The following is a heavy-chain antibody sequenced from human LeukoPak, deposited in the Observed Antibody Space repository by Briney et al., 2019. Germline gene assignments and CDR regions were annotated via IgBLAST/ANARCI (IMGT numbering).Heavy chain of an antibody. CDR3: ARDGRGYYDRSGYSDDYFDY. CDR2: INPNSGGT. V-gene: IGHV1-2*02. Sequence: LAASVKVSCKASGYTFTGYYMHWVRQAPGQGLEWMGWINPNSGGTNYAQKFQGRVTMTRDTSISTAYMELSRLRSDDTAVYYCARDGRGYYDRSGYSDDYFDYWGQGTLVTVSS. CDR1: GYTFTGYY. D-gene: IGHD3-22*01. J-gene: IGHJ4*02.